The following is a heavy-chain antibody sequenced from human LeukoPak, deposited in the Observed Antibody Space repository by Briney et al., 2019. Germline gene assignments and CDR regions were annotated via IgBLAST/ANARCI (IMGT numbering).Heavy chain of an antibody. D-gene: IGHD2-2*01. J-gene: IGHJ3*02. Sequence: ASVKVSCKASGYTFSDYYMQWVRQAPGQGLEWMGWINPNSGGTNYAQKFQGRVTMTRDTSVSTAYMELSRLTSDDTAVYYCARWFVVPAAGEGYAFDIWGQGTMVTVSA. CDR1: GYTFSDYY. CDR3: ARWFVVPAAGEGYAFDI. CDR2: INPNSGGT. V-gene: IGHV1-2*02.